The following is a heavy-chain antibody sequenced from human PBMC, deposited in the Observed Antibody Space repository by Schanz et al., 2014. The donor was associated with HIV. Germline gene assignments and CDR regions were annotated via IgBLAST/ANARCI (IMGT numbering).Heavy chain of an antibody. Sequence: VQLVESGGGVVQPGRSLRLSCATSGFTFSKYGVHWVRQAPGKGLEWVAVTSYVANNEKYADSVKGRFTVSRDTSKNRVFLQMNSLSTEDAAVYHCARSQKGTSCCSPLDFWGQGTPVTVSS. D-gene: IGHD2-2*01. CDR1: GFTFSKYG. V-gene: IGHV3-30*13. CDR2: TSYVANNE. CDR3: ARSQKGTSCCSPLDF. J-gene: IGHJ4*02.